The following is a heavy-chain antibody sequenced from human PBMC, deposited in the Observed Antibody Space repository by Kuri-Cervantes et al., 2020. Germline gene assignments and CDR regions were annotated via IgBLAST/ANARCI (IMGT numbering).Heavy chain of an antibody. Sequence: ASVKVSCEASGYTFTSYGISWLRQAPGQGLEWMGWISAYNGDTNYAQKLQGRVTMTTDTSTSTAYMELRSLRSDDTAVYYCAITYGGKPNSKNAEIDYWGQGTLVTVSS. CDR3: AITYGGKPNSKNAEIDY. V-gene: IGHV1-18*01. CDR1: GYTFTSYG. CDR2: ISAYNGDT. D-gene: IGHD4-23*01. J-gene: IGHJ4*02.